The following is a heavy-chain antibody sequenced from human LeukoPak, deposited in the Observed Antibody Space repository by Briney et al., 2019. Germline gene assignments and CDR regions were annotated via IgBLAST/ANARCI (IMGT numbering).Heavy chain of an antibody. D-gene: IGHD2-15*01. CDR3: ARADCSGGSCYSDAFDI. J-gene: IGHJ3*02. CDR2: MYYSGST. V-gene: IGHV4-39*07. CDR1: GGPISSRSYY. Sequence: SETLSLTCTVSGGPISSRSYYWGWIRQPPGKGLEWIGSMYYSGSTYYNPSLKSRVTISVDTSKNQFSLKLSSVTAADTAVYYCARADCSGGSCYSDAFDIWGQGTMVTVSS.